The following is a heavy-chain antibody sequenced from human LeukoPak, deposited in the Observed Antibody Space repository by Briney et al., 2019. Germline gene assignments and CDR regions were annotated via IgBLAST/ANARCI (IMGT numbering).Heavy chain of an antibody. V-gene: IGHV3-23*01. D-gene: IGHD4-17*01. Sequence: GGSLRLSCAASGFTFTAYAMSWVRQDPRAGLKWVSGITGSGGHTVYADSVKGRFTISRDNSRNTLFLQMNSLRVDDTAVYYCAMDPNGDYIGATSFDPWGRGTLVTVSS. CDR1: GFTFTAYA. J-gene: IGHJ5*02. CDR3: AMDPNGDYIGATSFDP. CDR2: ITGSGGHT.